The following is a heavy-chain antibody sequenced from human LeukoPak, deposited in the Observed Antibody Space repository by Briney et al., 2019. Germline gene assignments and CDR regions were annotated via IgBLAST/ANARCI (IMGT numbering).Heavy chain of an antibody. J-gene: IGHJ6*03. CDR1: GGSISSHY. V-gene: IGHV4-59*11. CDR2: IYYSGST. Sequence: SETLSPTCTVSGGSISSHYWSWIRQPPGKGLEWIGYIYYSGSTNYNPSLKSRVTISVDTSKNQFSLKLSSVTAADTAVYYCARERASIVVVPAAEVYYYYYMDVWGKGTTVTVSS. D-gene: IGHD2-2*01. CDR3: ARERASIVVVPAAEVYYYYYMDV.